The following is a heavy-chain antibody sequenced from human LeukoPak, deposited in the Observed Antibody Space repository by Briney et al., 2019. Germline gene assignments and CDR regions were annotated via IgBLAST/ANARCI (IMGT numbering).Heavy chain of an antibody. CDR2: ISGSGSSK. CDR3: ASRDGYNLGACDI. V-gene: IGHV3-21*04. D-gene: IGHD5-24*01. CDR1: GFTFSSYS. Sequence: GGSLRLSCAASGFTFSSYSMNWVRQAPGKGLEWVSSISGSGSSKYYADSVKGRFTISRDNSKNTLYLQMNSLRAEDTAVYYCASRDGYNLGACDIWGQGTMVTVSS. J-gene: IGHJ3*02.